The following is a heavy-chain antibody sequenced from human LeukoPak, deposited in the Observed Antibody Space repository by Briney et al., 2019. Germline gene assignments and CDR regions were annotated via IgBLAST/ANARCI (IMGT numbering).Heavy chain of an antibody. D-gene: IGHD3-10*01. CDR1: GFTVSSNY. CDR3: AKGRVVRGVITPSSFDY. Sequence: GGSLRLSCAASGFTVSSNYMSWVRQAPGKGLEWVSVIYAGGSTYYADSVKGRFTFSRDNSKNTLYLQMNSLRAEDTAVYYCAKGRVVRGVITPSSFDYWGQGTLVTVSS. CDR2: IYAGGST. J-gene: IGHJ4*02. V-gene: IGHV3-53*01.